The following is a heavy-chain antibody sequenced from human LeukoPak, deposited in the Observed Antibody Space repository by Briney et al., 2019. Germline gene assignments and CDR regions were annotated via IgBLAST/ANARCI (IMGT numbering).Heavy chain of an antibody. CDR2: IYHSGST. CDR1: GYSISSGYY. V-gene: IGHV4-38-2*02. Sequence: SETLSLTCTVSGYSISSGYYWGWIRQPPGKGLEWIGSIYHSGSTYYNPSLKSRVTISVDTSKNQFSLKLSSVTAADTAVYYCARPTQQLDAFDIWGQGTMVTVSS. J-gene: IGHJ3*02. CDR3: ARPTQQLDAFDI. D-gene: IGHD6-13*01.